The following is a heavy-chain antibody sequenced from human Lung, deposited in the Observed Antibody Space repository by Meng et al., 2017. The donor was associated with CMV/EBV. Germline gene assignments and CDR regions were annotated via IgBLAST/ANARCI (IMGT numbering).Heavy chain of an antibody. J-gene: IGHJ4*02. V-gene: IGHV1-2*02. Sequence: ASVKVSCKASGYRFTDHYFHWVRQAPGQGLEWMGWIYSNSGGTHYAQKFQGRLTVTRDTSISTGYMELSSLGSDDTAVYYCARDNDWGPDYWGQGTLVTVS. CDR2: IYSNSGGT. D-gene: IGHD7-27*01. CDR1: GYRFTDHY. CDR3: ARDNDWGPDY.